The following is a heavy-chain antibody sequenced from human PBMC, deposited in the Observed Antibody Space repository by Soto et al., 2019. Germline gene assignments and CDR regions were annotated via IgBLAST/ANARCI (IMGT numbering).Heavy chain of an antibody. CDR1: GYTFTNYG. V-gene: IGHV1-18*01. Sequence: GKVSCKTSGYTFTNYGISWVRQAPGQGLEWMGWISADNGNTNYARNLQGRVTMTTDTSTGTSYMVLRSLTSDDTAVYYCARRGVLPDYWGQGTLVTVSS. D-gene: IGHD3-10*01. J-gene: IGHJ4*02. CDR3: ARRGVLPDY. CDR2: ISADNGNT.